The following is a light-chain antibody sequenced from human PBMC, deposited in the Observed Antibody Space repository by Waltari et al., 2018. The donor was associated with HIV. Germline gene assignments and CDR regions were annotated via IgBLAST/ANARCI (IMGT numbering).Light chain of an antibody. CDR1: SLRDYY. J-gene: IGLJ1*01. CDR2: GKD. V-gene: IGLV3-19*01. Sequence: SSELTQDPAVSVALGQTVRITCQGDSLRDYYASWYQQKPGQAPVLVIYGKDNRPSGIPDRISGSSSGNTASLTITGAQAEDEADYYCNSRDTSGNHYVFGTGTKVIVL. CDR3: NSRDTSGNHYV.